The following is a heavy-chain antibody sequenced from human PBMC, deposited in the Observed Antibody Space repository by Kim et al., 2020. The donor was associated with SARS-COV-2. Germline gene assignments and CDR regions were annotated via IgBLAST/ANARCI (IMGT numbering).Heavy chain of an antibody. D-gene: IGHD1-20*01. V-gene: IGHV4-34*01. J-gene: IGHJ4*02. CDR3: ARAYNWNWLLDY. CDR2: IKHSGST. Sequence: SETLSLTCAVYGGSFSGYYWSWIRQPPGKGLEWIGEIKHSGSTNYNPSLKSRVTISVDTSKNQFSLKLSSVTAADTAVYYCARAYNWNWLLDYRGQGTLVTVSS. CDR1: GGSFSGYY.